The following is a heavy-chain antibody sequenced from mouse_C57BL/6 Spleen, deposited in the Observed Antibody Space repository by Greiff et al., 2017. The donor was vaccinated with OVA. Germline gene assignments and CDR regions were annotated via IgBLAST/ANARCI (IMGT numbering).Heavy chain of an antibody. CDR3: AREEGILLSVWFAY. J-gene: IGHJ3*01. CDR2: IHPNSGST. CDR1: GYTFTSYW. Sequence: QVQLQQPGAELVKPGASVKLSCKASGYTFTSYWMHWVKQRPGQGLEWIGMIHPNSGSTNYNEKFKSKATLTVDKSSSTAYMQLSSLTSEDSAVYYCAREEGILLSVWFAYWGQGTLVTVSA. D-gene: IGHD5-2*01. V-gene: IGHV1-64*01.